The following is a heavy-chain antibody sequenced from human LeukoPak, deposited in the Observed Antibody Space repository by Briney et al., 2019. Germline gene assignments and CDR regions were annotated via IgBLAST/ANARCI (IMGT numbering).Heavy chain of an antibody. CDR1: GFTFSSYE. J-gene: IGHJ4*02. CDR2: IYYDGSTK. CDR3: ARDSSGGGWRYFDY. V-gene: IGHV3-33*08. Sequence: GGSLRLSCAASGFTFSSYEMNWVRQAPGKGLEWVADIYYDGSTKYYGDSVKGRFTISRDNSENTLCLQMNSLRAEDTAVYYCARDSSGGGWRYFDYWGQGTLVTVSS. D-gene: IGHD6-19*01.